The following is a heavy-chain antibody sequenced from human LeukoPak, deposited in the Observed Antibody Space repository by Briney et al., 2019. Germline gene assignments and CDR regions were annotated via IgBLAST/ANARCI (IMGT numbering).Heavy chain of an antibody. Sequence: GGSLRLSCAASGFTFSSYGMHWVRQAPGKGLEWVAVIWYDGSNKYYADSVKGRFTISRDNSKNTLFLQMNSLRAEDTAVYYCARDPDDYGDYIYFDYWGQGTLVTVSS. D-gene: IGHD4-17*01. CDR2: IWYDGSNK. CDR3: ARDPDDYGDYIYFDY. J-gene: IGHJ4*02. V-gene: IGHV3-33*01. CDR1: GFTFSSYG.